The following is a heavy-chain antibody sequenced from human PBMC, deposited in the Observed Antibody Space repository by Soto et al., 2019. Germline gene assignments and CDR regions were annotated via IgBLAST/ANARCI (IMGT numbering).Heavy chain of an antibody. V-gene: IGHV4-30-4*01. CDR2: IYYSGST. D-gene: IGHD3-22*01. CDR3: ASGDDSSGYPDY. CDR1: GGSISSGDYY. Sequence: PSETLSLTCTVSGGSISSGDYYWSWIRQPPGKGLEWIGYIYYSGSTYYNPSLKSRVTTSVDTSKNQFSLKLSSVTAADTAVYYCASGDDSSGYPDYWGQGTLVTVSS. J-gene: IGHJ4*02.